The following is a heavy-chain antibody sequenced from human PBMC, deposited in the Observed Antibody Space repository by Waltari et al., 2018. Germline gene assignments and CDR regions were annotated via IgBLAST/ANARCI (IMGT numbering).Heavy chain of an antibody. CDR1: GFTFSSYG. D-gene: IGHD6-19*01. CDR3: AKLSQGKQWLPYDY. V-gene: IGHV3-30*02. CDR2: IRYDGSNK. J-gene: IGHJ4*02. Sequence: QVQLVESGGGVVQPGGSLRLSCAASGFTFSSYGMHWVRQAPGKGLEWVAFIRYDGSNKYYADSVKGRFTISRDNSKNTLYLQMNSLGAEDTAVYYCAKLSQGKQWLPYDYWGQGTLVTVSS.